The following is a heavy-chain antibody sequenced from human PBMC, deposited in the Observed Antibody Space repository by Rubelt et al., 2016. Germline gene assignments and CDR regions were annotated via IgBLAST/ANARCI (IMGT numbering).Heavy chain of an antibody. V-gene: IGHV4-59*01. D-gene: IGHD4-17*01. CDR1: GGSIATYY. J-gene: IGHJ4*02. Sequence: QVQLQESGPGLVKPSETLSLTCAVSGGSIATYYWSWIRQPPGKGLEWIGYIYYSGSTNYNPSVNSRGTMSVDKSKNQFSRKLSSVTAADTAVYYYASDYGDFYFDYWGQGTLVTVSS. CDR3: ASDYGDFYFDY. CDR2: IYYSGST.